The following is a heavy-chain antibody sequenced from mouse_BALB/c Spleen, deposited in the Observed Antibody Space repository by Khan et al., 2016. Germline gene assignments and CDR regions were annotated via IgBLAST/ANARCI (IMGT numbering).Heavy chain of an antibody. V-gene: IGHV1-80*01. Sequence: QVQLQQSGAELVRPGSSVKISCKASGYAFSSYWMNWVKQRPGQGLEWIGQIYPGDGDTNYNGEFKGKATLTADKSSSTAYMQLSSLTSEDSAVYFCAREPYYYTSSPRYFDVWGAGTTVTVSS. J-gene: IGHJ1*01. CDR3: AREPYYYTSSPRYFDV. D-gene: IGHD1-1*01. CDR1: GYAFSSYW. CDR2: IYPGDGDT.